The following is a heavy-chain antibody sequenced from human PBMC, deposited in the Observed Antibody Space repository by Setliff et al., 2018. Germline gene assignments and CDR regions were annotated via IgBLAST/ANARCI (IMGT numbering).Heavy chain of an antibody. CDR2: IFPTGTT. V-gene: IGHV4-61*02. CDR3: ARYNSSAACFDL. D-gene: IGHD1-20*01. J-gene: IGHJ5*02. CDR1: GDSITSGSVY. Sequence: PSETLSLTCTVSGDSITSGSVYWSWIRQTAGKGLEWIGRIFPTGTTNYNPDLKSRVTMSVDTSKKRFSLMLRSVTAADTAIYYCARYNSSAACFDLWGPGTLVTVSS.